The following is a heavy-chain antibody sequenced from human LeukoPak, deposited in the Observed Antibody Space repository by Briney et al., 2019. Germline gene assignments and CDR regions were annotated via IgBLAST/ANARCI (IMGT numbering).Heavy chain of an antibody. CDR3: ARAGYCSGGSCYVSDY. V-gene: IGHV3-48*03. Sequence: PGGSLRLSCAVSGFTFSSYEMNWVRQAPGEGLEWVSYISGRGSSIYYADSVKGRFTTSRDNSKSTLYLQMDSLRAEDTAVYYCARAGYCSGGSCYVSDYWRQGTLVSVSS. CDR2: ISGRGSSI. CDR1: GFTFSSYE. D-gene: IGHD2-15*01. J-gene: IGHJ4*02.